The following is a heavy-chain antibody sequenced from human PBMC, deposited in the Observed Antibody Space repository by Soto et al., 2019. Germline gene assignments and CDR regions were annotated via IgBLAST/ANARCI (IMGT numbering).Heavy chain of an antibody. Sequence: QVQLVQSGAEVKKPGASVKVSCKASGYTFTGYYMHWVRQAPGQGLEWMGWINPSGGSTSYAQKFQGRVTMTRDTSTRTVYMELSSLRSEDTAVYYCARKGTDVVVTAYDYWGQGTLVTVSS. CDR3: ARKGTDVVVTAYDY. CDR1: GYTFTGYY. CDR2: INPSGGST. D-gene: IGHD2-21*02. J-gene: IGHJ4*02. V-gene: IGHV1-46*01.